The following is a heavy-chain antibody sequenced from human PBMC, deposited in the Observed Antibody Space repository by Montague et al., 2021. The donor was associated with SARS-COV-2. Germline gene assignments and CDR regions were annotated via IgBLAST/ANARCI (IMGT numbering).Heavy chain of an antibody. D-gene: IGHD3-10*01. CDR3: ARAPYYGPGKPYQFDY. J-gene: IGHJ4*02. V-gene: IGHV4-38-2*02. Sequence: SETLSLTCTVSGYSNNSNYYWGWIRQPPGKGLEWIGCSYHSGTTXYHPSLKSRVTISLDTSNNHFSLKVTSVTAADTAVYYCARAPYYGPGKPYQFDYWGRGTLVTVSS. CDR2: SYHSGTT. CDR1: GYSNNSNYY.